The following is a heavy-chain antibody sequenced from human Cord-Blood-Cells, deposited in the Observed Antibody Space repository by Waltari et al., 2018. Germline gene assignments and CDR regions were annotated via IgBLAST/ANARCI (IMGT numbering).Heavy chain of an antibody. J-gene: IGHJ5*02. D-gene: IGHD2-2*01. Sequence: QVQLQESGPGLVKPSETLSLTCTVSGGSISSSSWSWTRKPPGKGLEWIWYISDNRSTNNNPSRKSRVTISVDPSKTQFSPKLSSLTAADTAVYYCARLGGCSSTSCYFWFDPWGQGTLVTVSS. CDR3: ARLGGCSSTSCYFWFDP. CDR2: ISDNRST. V-gene: IGHV4-59*01. CDR1: GGSISSSS.